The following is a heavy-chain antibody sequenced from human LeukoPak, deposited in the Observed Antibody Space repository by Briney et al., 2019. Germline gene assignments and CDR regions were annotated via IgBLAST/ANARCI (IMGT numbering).Heavy chain of an antibody. CDR3: ARDGRDYMDV. CDR1: GFTFSSYA. J-gene: IGHJ6*03. V-gene: IGHV3-30*04. Sequence: GGSLRLSCAASGFTFSSYAMHWVRQAPGKGLEWVAVISYDGSNKYYADSVKGRFTISRDNSKNTLYLQMNSLRAEDTAVYYCARDGRDYMDVWGKGTTVTVSS. CDR2: ISYDGSNK. D-gene: IGHD1-26*01.